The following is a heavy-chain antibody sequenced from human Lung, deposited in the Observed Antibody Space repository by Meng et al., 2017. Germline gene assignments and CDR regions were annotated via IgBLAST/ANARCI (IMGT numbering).Heavy chain of an antibody. Sequence: QITLKESGPALVKPTQPLTLTRTLSGSSLSTSGVAVGWIRQPPGKALEWLALIYWDDEKRYSPSLKSRLTITKDTSKNHVVLTMTNMDPVDTATYYYAHSWGSGYYFGPLDYWGQGTLVTVSS. D-gene: IGHD3-22*01. CDR1: GSSLSTSGVA. CDR3: AHSWGSGYYFGPLDY. J-gene: IGHJ4*02. CDR2: IYWDDEK. V-gene: IGHV2-5*02.